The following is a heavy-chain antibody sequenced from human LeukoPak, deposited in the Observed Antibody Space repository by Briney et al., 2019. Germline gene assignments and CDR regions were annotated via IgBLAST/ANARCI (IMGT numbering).Heavy chain of an antibody. CDR3: ARAHFADYYDSSGYYQLLDY. Sequence: GASVEVSCKASGGTFSSYAISWVRQAPGQGLEWMGGIIPIFGTANYAQKFQGRVTITADKSTSTAYMELSSLRSEDTAVYYCARAHFADYYDSSGYYQLLDYWGQGTLVTVSS. V-gene: IGHV1-69*06. CDR1: GGTFSSYA. J-gene: IGHJ4*02. CDR2: IIPIFGTA. D-gene: IGHD3-22*01.